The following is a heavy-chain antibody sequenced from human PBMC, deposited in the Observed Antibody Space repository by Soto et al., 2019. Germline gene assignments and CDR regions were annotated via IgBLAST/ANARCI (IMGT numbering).Heavy chain of an antibody. Sequence: ASVKVSCKASGYTFTSYGISWVRQAPGQGLEWMGWISAYNGNTNYAQRLQGRVTMTTDTSTSTAYMELRSLRSDDTAVYYCARDKGWLQSRLGSYWGQGTLVTVSS. CDR3: ARDKGWLQSRLGSY. D-gene: IGHD5-12*01. CDR1: GYTFTSYG. V-gene: IGHV1-18*04. J-gene: IGHJ4*02. CDR2: ISAYNGNT.